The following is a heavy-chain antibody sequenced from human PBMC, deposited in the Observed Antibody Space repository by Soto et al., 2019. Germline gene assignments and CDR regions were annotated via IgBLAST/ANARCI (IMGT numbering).Heavy chain of an antibody. CDR3: AVGVVAATQFDY. CDR2: IYYSGST. J-gene: IGHJ4*02. V-gene: IGHV4-31*03. Sequence: QVQLQESGPGLVKPSQTLSLTCTVSGGSISSGGYYWSWIRQHPGKGLEWIGYIYYSGSTYYNPSLKSGVTRSVDTSKNQCSLKLSSVTAADTAVYYSAVGVVAATQFDYWGQGTLVTVSS. CDR1: GGSISSGGYY. D-gene: IGHD2-15*01.